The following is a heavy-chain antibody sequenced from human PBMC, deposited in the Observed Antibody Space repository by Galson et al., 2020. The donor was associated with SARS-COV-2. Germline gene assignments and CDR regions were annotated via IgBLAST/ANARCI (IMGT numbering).Heavy chain of an antibody. CDR2: IYYSGST. D-gene: IGHD3-3*01. CDR1: GGSISSGGYY. J-gene: IGHJ6*02. V-gene: IGHV4-31*03. CDR3: ARVTRGTIFGVVSGGMDV. Sequence: PSETLSLTCTVSGGSISSGGYYWSWIRQHPGKGLEWIGYIYYSGSTYYNPSLKSRVTISVDTSKNQFSLKLSSVTAADTAVYYCARVTRGTIFGVVSGGMDVWGQGTTVTVSS.